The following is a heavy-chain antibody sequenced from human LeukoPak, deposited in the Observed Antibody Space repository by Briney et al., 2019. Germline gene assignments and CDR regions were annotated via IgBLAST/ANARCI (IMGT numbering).Heavy chain of an antibody. D-gene: IGHD6-6*01. CDR1: GYSLTELS. V-gene: IGHV1-24*01. CDR2: FDPADDEI. Sequence: GASVKVSCKVSGYSLTELSMHWVRQAPGKGLEWMGGFDPADDEIVYAQRFQGRVSMTEDTSTDTAYMELSRLRSDDTAVYYCASGQLVGEDWFDPWGQGTLVTVSS. J-gene: IGHJ5*02. CDR3: ASGQLVGEDWFDP.